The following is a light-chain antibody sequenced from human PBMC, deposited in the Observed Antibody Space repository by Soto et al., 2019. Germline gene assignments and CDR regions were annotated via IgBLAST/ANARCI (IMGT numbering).Light chain of an antibody. CDR3: QQYDSYPLT. J-gene: IGKJ4*01. CDR1: QSISSW. CDR2: KAS. Sequence: DIQMTQSPSTLSASVGDRVTTTCRASQSISSWLAWYQHKPGKAPNLLIYKASSLESGVPSRFSGSGSGTEFTLTVSSLQPDDLATYYCQQYDSYPLTFGGGTKVEIK. V-gene: IGKV1-5*03.